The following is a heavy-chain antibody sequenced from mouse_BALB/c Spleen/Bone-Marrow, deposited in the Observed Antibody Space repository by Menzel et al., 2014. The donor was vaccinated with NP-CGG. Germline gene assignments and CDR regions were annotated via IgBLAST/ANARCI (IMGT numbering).Heavy chain of an antibody. CDR2: INPSNGRT. J-gene: IGHJ2*01. V-gene: IGHV1S81*02. D-gene: IGHD1-1*01. CDR1: GYTFTSYW. Sequence: QVQLQQSGAELVKPGASVKLSCKASGYTFTSYWMHRVKQRPGQGLEWIGEINPSNGRTNYNEKFKSKATLTVDKSSSTAYMQLSSLTSEDSAVYYCALYYYGSLDYWGQGTTLTVSS. CDR3: ALYYYGSLDY.